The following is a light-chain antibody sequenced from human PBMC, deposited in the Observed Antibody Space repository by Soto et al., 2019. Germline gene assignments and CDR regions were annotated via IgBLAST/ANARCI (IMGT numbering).Light chain of an antibody. CDR3: SSYTRSTTLNVL. V-gene: IGLV2-14*01. Sequence: QSALTQPASVSGSHGQSITISCTGTSSDVGGYKYVSWYQQHPGKVPNLMIYEVSNRPSGVSNRFSGSKSGNTASLSISGLQAEDEAEYYCSSYTRSTTLNVLFGGGTKLTVL. J-gene: IGLJ2*01. CDR2: EVS. CDR1: SSDVGGYKY.